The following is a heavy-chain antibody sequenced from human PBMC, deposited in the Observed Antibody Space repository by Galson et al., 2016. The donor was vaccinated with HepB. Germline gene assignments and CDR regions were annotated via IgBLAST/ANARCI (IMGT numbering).Heavy chain of an antibody. CDR1: GFSFTNHW. Sequence: QSGAEVKKPGESLRISCQCSGFSFTNHWIGWVRQMPGKGLEWMGIIYPGGSDVRYSPSFQGQVTLSADASISTAYLQWSSLKVSDTAIYYCARRLGGGQAPWFDPWGQGTLVTVSS. CDR2: IYPGGSDV. J-gene: IGHJ5*02. D-gene: IGHD3-16*01. CDR3: ARRLGGGQAPWFDP. V-gene: IGHV5-51*01.